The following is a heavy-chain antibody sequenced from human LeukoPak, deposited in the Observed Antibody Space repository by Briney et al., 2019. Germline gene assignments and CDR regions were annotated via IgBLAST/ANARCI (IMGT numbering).Heavy chain of an antibody. CDR1: GFTFSSYA. D-gene: IGHD6-19*01. Sequence: PGRSLRLSCAASGFTFSSYAMHWVRQAPGEGLEWVAVISYDGSNKYYADSVKGRFTISRDNSKNTLYLQMNSLRAEDTAVYYCARDGYSSGWYVGWFDPWGQGTLVTVSS. CDR3: ARDGYSSGWYVGWFDP. V-gene: IGHV3-30*04. CDR2: ISYDGSNK. J-gene: IGHJ5*02.